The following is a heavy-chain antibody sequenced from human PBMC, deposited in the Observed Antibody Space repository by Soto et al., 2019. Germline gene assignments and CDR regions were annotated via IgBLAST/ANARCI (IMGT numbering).Heavy chain of an antibody. CDR3: ARVSITGTKTVHYYYYMDV. V-gene: IGHV1-8*01. CDR1: GYTFTSYD. J-gene: IGHJ6*03. CDR2: MNPNSGNT. Sequence: ASVKVSCKASGYTFTSYDINWVRQATGQGLEWMGWMNPNSGNTGYAQKFQGRVTMTRNTSISTAYMELSSLRSEDTAVYYCARVSITGTKTVHYYYYMDVWGKGTTVTVSS. D-gene: IGHD1-7*01.